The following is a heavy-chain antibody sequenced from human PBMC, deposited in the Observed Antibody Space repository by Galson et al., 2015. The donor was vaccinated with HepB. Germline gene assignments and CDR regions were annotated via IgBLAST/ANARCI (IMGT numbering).Heavy chain of an antibody. J-gene: IGHJ2*01. V-gene: IGHV3-30*18. CDR2: ISYDGSNK. D-gene: IGHD4-23*01. CDR3: AKDLPATVVTPGWYFDL. Sequence: SLRLSCAASGFTFSCYGMHWVRQAPGKGLEWVAVISYDGSNKYYADSVKGRFTISRDNSKNTLYLQMNSLRAEDTAVYYCAKDLPATVVTPGWYFDLWGRGTLVTVSS. CDR1: GFTFSCYG.